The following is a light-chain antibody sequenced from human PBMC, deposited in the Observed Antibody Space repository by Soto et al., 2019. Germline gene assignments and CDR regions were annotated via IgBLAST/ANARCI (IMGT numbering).Light chain of an antibody. CDR2: AAS. J-gene: IGKJ5*01. CDR3: QQYGSAPLT. Sequence: EIVLTQSPGTLSLSPGERATLSFRASQSVSNNYLAWYQQKPGQAPRLLISAASSRATAIPDRFSGSGSGTAFTRTLSRLEPEDFAVYFCQQYGSAPLTFGQGTRLEIE. V-gene: IGKV3-20*01. CDR1: QSVSNNY.